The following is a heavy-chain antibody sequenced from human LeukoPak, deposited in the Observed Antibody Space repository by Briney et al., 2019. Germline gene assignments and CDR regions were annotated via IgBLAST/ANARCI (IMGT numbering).Heavy chain of an antibody. CDR2: ISGRGDSS. Sequence: GGSLRLSCAASGFTFSTYAMTWVRQTPEKGLEGVSIISGRGDSSSYADSVKGRFTISRDNSKNTLYLQMKSLRAEDTAVYYCARTDETAPAEDFQHWGQGTLVTVSS. J-gene: IGHJ1*01. CDR1: GFTFSTYA. V-gene: IGHV3-23*01. CDR3: ARTDETAPAEDFQH. D-gene: IGHD2-21*02.